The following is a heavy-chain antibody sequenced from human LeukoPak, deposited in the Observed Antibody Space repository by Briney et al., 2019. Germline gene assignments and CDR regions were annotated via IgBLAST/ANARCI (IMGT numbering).Heavy chain of an antibody. CDR3: ARTRGYSGYGAYFDY. CDR1: GGSISSYY. J-gene: IGHJ4*02. CDR2: IYYSGST. Sequence: SETLSLTCTVSGGSISSYYWSWIRQPPGKGLEWIGYIYYSGSTNYNPSLKSRVTISVDTSKNQFSLKLSSVTAAHTAVYYCARTRGYSGYGAYFDYWGQGTLVTGSS. D-gene: IGHD5-12*01. V-gene: IGHV4-59*08.